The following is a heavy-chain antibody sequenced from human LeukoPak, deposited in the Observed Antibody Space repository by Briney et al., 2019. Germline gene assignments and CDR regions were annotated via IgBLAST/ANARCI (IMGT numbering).Heavy chain of an antibody. Sequence: PGGSLRLSCAASGFTFDNYAMTWVRQAPGKGLEWVSGITADGAGRYYADSVKGRFTISRDNSMNTLFLELDSLRPDDTAMYYCATDYGDYEPIDYWGQGTLVTVSS. D-gene: IGHD4-17*01. CDR2: ITADGAGR. CDR1: GFTFDNYA. J-gene: IGHJ4*02. CDR3: ATDYGDYEPIDY. V-gene: IGHV3-23*01.